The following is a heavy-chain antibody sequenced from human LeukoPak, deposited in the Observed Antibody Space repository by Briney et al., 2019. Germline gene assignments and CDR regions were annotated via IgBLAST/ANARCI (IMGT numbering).Heavy chain of an antibody. CDR1: GGSISSSSYY. CDR2: IYYSGST. D-gene: IGHD4-23*01. J-gene: IGHJ4*02. Sequence: SETLSLTCTVSGGSISSSSYYWGWIRQPPGKGLEWIGSIYYSGSTYYNPSLKSRVTISVDTSKNQFSLKLSSVTAADTAVYYCARSPYGGNPFFDYWGQGTLVTVSS. CDR3: ARSPYGGNPFFDY. V-gene: IGHV4-39*07.